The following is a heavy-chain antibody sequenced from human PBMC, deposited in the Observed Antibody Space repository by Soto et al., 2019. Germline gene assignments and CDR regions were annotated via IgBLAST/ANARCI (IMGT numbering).Heavy chain of an antibody. V-gene: IGHV3-48*01. CDR2: IGLGSSTK. CDR3: ARDQLYYNDISGRPLNAFDV. D-gene: IGHD3-22*01. J-gene: IGHJ3*01. Sequence: GGSLRLCCAASGFTFRNYGMNWVRQAPGKGLEWVSYIGLGSSTKYYADSVEGRFTISRDNAKNSLYLQMNSLRAEDTVVYYCARDQLYYNDISGRPLNAFDVWGQGTTVTVSS. CDR1: GFTFRNYG.